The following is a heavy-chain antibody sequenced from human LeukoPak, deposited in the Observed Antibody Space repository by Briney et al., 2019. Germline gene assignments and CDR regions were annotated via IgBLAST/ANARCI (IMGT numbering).Heavy chain of an antibody. CDR2: ISYDGSNK. Sequence: GRSLRLSCAGSGFTCSSYAMHWDRQAPGKGLEWVAVISYDGSNKYYADSVKGRFTIARDNSKNTLYLQMNSLRAEDTAVYYCARVRVGATPWYGEFDYWGQGTLVTVSS. J-gene: IGHJ4*02. CDR3: ARVRVGATPWYGEFDY. V-gene: IGHV3-30-3*01. D-gene: IGHD1-26*01. CDR1: GFTCSSYA.